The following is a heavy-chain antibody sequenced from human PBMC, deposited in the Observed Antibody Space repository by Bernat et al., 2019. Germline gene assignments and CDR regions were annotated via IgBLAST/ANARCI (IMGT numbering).Heavy chain of an antibody. CDR1: GCTFSGDW. J-gene: IGHJ4*02. D-gene: IGHD5/OR15-5a*01. Sequence: EVKLVEAGGGLIKPGGALRLSCAASGCTFSGDWMQWVRQVPGKGLVWVSRINGDGTITDYADYVKGRFTISRDNAKNTLYLQMNSLRVEDTAVYYCVRSVSGAAGFFDYWGPGSLVTVSS. CDR3: VRSVSGAAGFFDY. CDR2: INGDGTIT. V-gene: IGHV3-74*01.